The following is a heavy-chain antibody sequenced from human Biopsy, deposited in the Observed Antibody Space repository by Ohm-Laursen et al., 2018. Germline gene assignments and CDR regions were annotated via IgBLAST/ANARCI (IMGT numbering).Heavy chain of an antibody. CDR2: IIPIFETI. CDR1: GGTFSSYA. CDR3: ARRYCSSISCSPPFYSWFDP. J-gene: IGHJ5*02. Sequence: GASVKVSCKASGGTFSSYAISWVRQAPGQGPEWMGGIIPIFETIDYAPKFQDRVTITADESTRTAYMELSSLKSEDTAVYYCARRYCSSISCSPPFYSWFDPWGQGTLVTVSS. D-gene: IGHD2-2*01. V-gene: IGHV1-69*13.